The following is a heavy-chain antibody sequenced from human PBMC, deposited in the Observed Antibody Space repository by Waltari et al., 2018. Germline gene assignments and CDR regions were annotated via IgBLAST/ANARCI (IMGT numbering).Heavy chain of an antibody. CDR2: ISYAGTT. Sequence: WIRQPPGQGLEWIGTISYAGTTYTNPSLRSRLTMSRDTCKNQLSLTLGSTTAADTAVYYCATYIGASVGTAAFDVWGQGTMVTVSS. J-gene: IGHJ3*01. V-gene: IGHV4-39*01. D-gene: IGHD5-12*01. CDR3: ATYIGASVGTAAFDV.